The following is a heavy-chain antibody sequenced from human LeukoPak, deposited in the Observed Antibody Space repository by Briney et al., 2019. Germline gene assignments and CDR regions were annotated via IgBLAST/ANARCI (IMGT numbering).Heavy chain of an antibody. J-gene: IGHJ6*02. D-gene: IGHD2-2*02. Sequence: ASVKVSCKASGYTFTSYYMHWVRQAPGQGLEWMGIINPSGGSTSYAQKFQGRVTMTRDTSTSTVYMELSRLRSDDTAVYYCARELLVPAAIPYYYYGMDVWGQGTTVTVSS. CDR2: INPSGGST. CDR1: GYTFTSYY. V-gene: IGHV1-46*01. CDR3: ARELLVPAAIPYYYYGMDV.